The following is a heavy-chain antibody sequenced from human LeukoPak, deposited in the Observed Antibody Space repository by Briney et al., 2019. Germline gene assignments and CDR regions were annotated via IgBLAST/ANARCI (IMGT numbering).Heavy chain of an antibody. Sequence: PSETLSLTCTVSGGSISSGDYYWSWIRQPPGTGLEWIGYIYYSGSTYYNPSLKSRVTISVDTSKNQFSLKLSSVTAADTAVYYCARDSSLSADYYDSSGYYSHDAFDIWGQGTMVTVSS. CDR2: IYYSGST. D-gene: IGHD3-22*01. CDR3: ARDSSLSADYYDSSGYYSHDAFDI. V-gene: IGHV4-30-4*01. J-gene: IGHJ3*02. CDR1: GGSISSGDYY.